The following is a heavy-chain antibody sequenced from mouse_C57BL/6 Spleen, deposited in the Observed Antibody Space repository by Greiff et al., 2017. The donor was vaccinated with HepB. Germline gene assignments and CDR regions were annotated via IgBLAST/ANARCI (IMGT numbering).Heavy chain of an antibody. D-gene: IGHD1-1*01. CDR3: ASPYYYGSSFYWYFDV. Sequence: QVQLQQPGAELVKPGASVKLSCKASGYTFTSYWMHWVKQRPGQGLEWIGMIHPNSGSTNYNEKFKSKATLTVDKSSSTAYMQLSSLTSEDSAVYYCASPYYYGSSFYWYFDVWGTGTTVTVSS. CDR2: IHPNSGST. CDR1: GYTFTSYW. J-gene: IGHJ1*03. V-gene: IGHV1-64*01.